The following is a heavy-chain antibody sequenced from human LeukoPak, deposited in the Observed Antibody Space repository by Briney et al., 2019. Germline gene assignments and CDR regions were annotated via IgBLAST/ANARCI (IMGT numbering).Heavy chain of an antibody. CDR2: ISGSGGST. CDR3: AKVRYSSGWYTYSPDY. Sequence: GGSLRLSCAASGFTFSSYAMSWVRQAPGKGLEWASAISGSGGSTYYADPVKGRFTISRDNSKNTLYLQMNSLRAEDTAVYYCAKVRYSSGWYTYSPDYWGQGTLVTVSS. V-gene: IGHV3-23*01. J-gene: IGHJ4*02. D-gene: IGHD6-19*01. CDR1: GFTFSSYA.